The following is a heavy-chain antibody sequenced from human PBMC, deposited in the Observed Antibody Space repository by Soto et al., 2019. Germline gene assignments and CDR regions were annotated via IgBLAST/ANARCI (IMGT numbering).Heavy chain of an antibody. V-gene: IGHV5-51*01. CDR2: IYPGDSDT. J-gene: IGHJ6*02. D-gene: IGHD3-16*02. CDR3: ARLHSRGVIGYYYGMDV. CDR1: GYSFTSCW. Sequence: GESLKISCKGSGYSFTSCWIGWVRQMPGKGLEWMGIIYPGDSDTRYSPSFQGQVTISADKSISTAYLQWSSLKASDTATYYCARLHSRGVIGYYYGMDVWGQGTTVTVSS.